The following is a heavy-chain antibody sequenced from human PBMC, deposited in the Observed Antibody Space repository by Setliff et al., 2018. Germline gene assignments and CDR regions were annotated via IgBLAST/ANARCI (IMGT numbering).Heavy chain of an antibody. CDR1: GYSFTSYW. J-gene: IGHJ6*02. Sequence: PGESLKISCKGSGYSFTSYWIAWVRQMPGKGLEWMGIIYPGDSDTRYSPSFPGQVTISADRSTRTAYLQGSTLKASDTAFYYCARSDYGDYFAWDSYGMDVWGQGTTVTAP. V-gene: IGHV5-51*01. D-gene: IGHD4-17*01. CDR3: ARSDYGDYFAWDSYGMDV. CDR2: IYPGDSDT.